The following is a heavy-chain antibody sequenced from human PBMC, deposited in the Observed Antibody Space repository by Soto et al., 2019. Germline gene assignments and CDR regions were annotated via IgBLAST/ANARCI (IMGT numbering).Heavy chain of an antibody. CDR2: IYYSGST. CDR1: GGSISSYY. J-gene: IGHJ5*02. V-gene: IGHV4-59*01. Sequence: SETLSLTCTVSGGSISSYYWSWIRQPPGKGLEWIGYIYYSGSTNYDPSLKSRVTISVDTSKNQFSLKLSSVTAADTAVYYCARVLGFYYNDSSGYPGAWFDPWXQGTLVTVS. D-gene: IGHD3-22*01. CDR3: ARVLGFYYNDSSGYPGAWFDP.